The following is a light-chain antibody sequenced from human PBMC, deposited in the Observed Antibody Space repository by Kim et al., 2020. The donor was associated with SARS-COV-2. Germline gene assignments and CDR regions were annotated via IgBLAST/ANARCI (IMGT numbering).Light chain of an antibody. CDR3: QTWGSGNWV. CDR2: LNSDGSH. J-gene: IGLJ3*02. V-gene: IGLV4-69*01. CDR1: SGHTTSA. Sequence: ASVKLTCTLSSGHTTSAIAWHQQQPEKGPRYLMRLNSDGSHTKGDGIPDRFSGSSSGAERHLTISSLQSEDEADYYCQTWGSGNWVFGGGTQLTVL.